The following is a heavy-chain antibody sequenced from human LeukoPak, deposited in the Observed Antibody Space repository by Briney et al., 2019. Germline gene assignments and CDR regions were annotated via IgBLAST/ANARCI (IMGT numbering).Heavy chain of an antibody. Sequence: GGSLRLSCAASGLTFSDYYMSWIRQAPGKGLEWVSYISSSGSTIYYADSVKGRFTISRDNAKNSLYLQMDSLRAEDTAVYYCAREERTYYDILTKPSEYWGQGTLVTVSS. CDR2: ISSSGSTI. CDR1: GLTFSDYY. J-gene: IGHJ4*02. V-gene: IGHV3-11*04. D-gene: IGHD3-9*01. CDR3: AREERTYYDILTKPSEY.